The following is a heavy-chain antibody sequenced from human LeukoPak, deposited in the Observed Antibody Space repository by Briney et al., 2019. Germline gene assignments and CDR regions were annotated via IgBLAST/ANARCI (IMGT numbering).Heavy chain of an antibody. D-gene: IGHD5-18*01. V-gene: IGHV3-30*03. Sequence: GGSLRLSCAASGFTFSTYWMNWFRQAPGKGLEWVAVISYDGSNKYYADSMKGRFTISRDNSKNTLYLQMNSLRAEDTAVYYCARGQRRHTDMAPSFDYWGQGTLVTVSS. CDR1: GFTFSTYW. J-gene: IGHJ4*02. CDR3: ARGQRRHTDMAPSFDY. CDR2: ISYDGSNK.